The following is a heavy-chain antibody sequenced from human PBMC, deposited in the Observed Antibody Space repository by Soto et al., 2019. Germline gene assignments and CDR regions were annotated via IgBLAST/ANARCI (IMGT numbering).Heavy chain of an antibody. CDR1: GGSISISSYY. V-gene: IGHV4-39*01. Sequence: PSETLSVTCIVSGGSISISSYYWGWIRQPPGKGLEWIGSIYYSGSTYYNPSLKSRVTISVDTSKNQFSLKLSSVTAADTAVFYCARHRARNWFDPWGQIPLVPVSS. CDR2: IYYSGST. J-gene: IGHJ5*02. D-gene: IGHD6-6*01. CDR3: ARHRARNWFDP.